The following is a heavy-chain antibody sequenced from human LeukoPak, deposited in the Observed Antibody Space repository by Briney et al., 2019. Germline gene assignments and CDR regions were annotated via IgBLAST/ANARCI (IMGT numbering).Heavy chain of an antibody. J-gene: IGHJ4*02. CDR1: GGSFSTYY. V-gene: IGHV4-4*07. Sequence: SETLSLTCTGSGGSFSTYYWSWIRQPAGKGLEWIGHIYTSGTTNYNPSLKSRVTMSIDTSKNQFSLKLSSVTAADTAIYYCARDAKYYYGSRTYFFFEYWGQGTLVTVSS. CDR3: ARDAKYYYGSRTYFFFEY. CDR2: IYTSGTT. D-gene: IGHD3-10*01.